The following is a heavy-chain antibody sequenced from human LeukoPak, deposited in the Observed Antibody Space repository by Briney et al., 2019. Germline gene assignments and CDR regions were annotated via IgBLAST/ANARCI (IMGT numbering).Heavy chain of an antibody. J-gene: IGHJ4*02. Sequence: GESLKISCKGSGYSFSTYWIAWVRQMPGKGLEWMGIIYPGDSETRYSPSFRGQVTISADKSISTAYLQWSSLKASDTAMYYCARPTSLAFDYWGQGTQVTVSS. CDR1: GYSFSTYW. V-gene: IGHV5-51*01. CDR3: ARPTSLAFDY. CDR2: IYPGDSET. D-gene: IGHD1-1*01.